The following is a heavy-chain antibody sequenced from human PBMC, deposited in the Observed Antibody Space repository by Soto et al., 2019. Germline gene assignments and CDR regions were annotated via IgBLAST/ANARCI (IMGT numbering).Heavy chain of an antibody. CDR1: GYTFTGYY. CDR3: ARPWGLGYCSGGSCYPNWFDP. Sequence: GASVKVSCKASGYTFTGYYMRWVRQAPGQGLEWMGWINPNSGGTNYAQKFQGRVTMTRDTSISTAYMELSRLRSDDTAVYYCARPWGLGYCSGGSCYPNWFDPWGQGTLVTVSS. J-gene: IGHJ5*02. CDR2: INPNSGGT. D-gene: IGHD2-15*01. V-gene: IGHV1-2*02.